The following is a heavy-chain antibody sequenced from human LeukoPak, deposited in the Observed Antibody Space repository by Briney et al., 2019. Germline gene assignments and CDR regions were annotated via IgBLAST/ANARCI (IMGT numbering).Heavy chain of an antibody. J-gene: IGHJ4*02. Sequence: SETLSLTCNVSGGSISTYYWSWIRQPPGKGLGWIGYIYYSGSTNYNPSLKSRVTISVDTSKSQFSLKLSSVTAADTAVYYCARSPVRIAAPGRGFDYWGQGTLVTVSS. CDR1: GGSISTYY. CDR2: IYYSGST. V-gene: IGHV4-59*01. D-gene: IGHD6-13*01. CDR3: ARSPVRIAAPGRGFDY.